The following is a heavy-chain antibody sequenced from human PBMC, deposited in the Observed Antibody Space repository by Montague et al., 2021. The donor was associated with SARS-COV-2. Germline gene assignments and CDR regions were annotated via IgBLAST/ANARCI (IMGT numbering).Heavy chain of an antibody. V-gene: IGHV4-61*01. CDR2: IYYSGST. CDR3: ARVYYDISAMDV. CDR1: GGSVNSGSYH. J-gene: IGHJ6*02. Sequence: SETLSLTCTVSGGSVNSGSYHWNWIRQPPGKGLEWIGYIYYSGSTSYNPSLKSRVTISVDTSKNQFSLKLTSVTAADTAVYFCARVYYDISAMDVWGQGTTVTVSS. D-gene: IGHD3-9*01.